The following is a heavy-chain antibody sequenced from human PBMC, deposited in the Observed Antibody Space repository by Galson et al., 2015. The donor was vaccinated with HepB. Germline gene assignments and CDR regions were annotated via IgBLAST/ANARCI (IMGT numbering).Heavy chain of an antibody. CDR2: IYSGGST. V-gene: IGHV3-53*01. Sequence: SLRLSCAASGFTVSSNYMSWVRQAPGKGLEWVSVIYSGGSTYYADSVKGRFTISRDNSKNTLYLQMNSLRAEDTAVYYCARGEYSGSYGRWGDAFDIWGQGTMVTVSS. CDR1: GFTVSSNY. CDR3: ARGEYSGSYGRWGDAFDI. D-gene: IGHD1-26*01. J-gene: IGHJ3*02.